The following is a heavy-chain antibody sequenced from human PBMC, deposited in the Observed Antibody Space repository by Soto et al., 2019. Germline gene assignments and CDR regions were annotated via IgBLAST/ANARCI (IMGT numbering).Heavy chain of an antibody. CDR1: GFSLSTSGVG. J-gene: IGHJ5*02. D-gene: IGHD3-10*01. Sequence: QITLKESGPTLVKPTQTLTLTRTFSGFSLSTSGVGVGWIRQPPGKALEWLALIYWDDDKRYSPSLKSRLTITKDTTKNQVVLTMTNMDPVDTATYYCAHSRQLLWFGELVNWFDPWGQGTLVTVSS. CDR3: AHSRQLLWFGELVNWFDP. V-gene: IGHV2-5*02. CDR2: IYWDDDK.